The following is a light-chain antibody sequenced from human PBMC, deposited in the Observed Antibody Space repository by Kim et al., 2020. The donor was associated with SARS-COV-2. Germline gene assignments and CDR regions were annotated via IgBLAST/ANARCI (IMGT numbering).Light chain of an antibody. CDR3: QPLNSYPAT. J-gene: IGKJ4*01. Sequence: IQLTQSPSSLSASVGDRVTITCRASQVISTYLAWYQQKPGQAPKVLIYAASTLQSGVPSRFSGSGFGTDFTLTISGLQIEDFATYYCQPLNSYPATFGGGTKVDIK. CDR1: QVISTY. V-gene: IGKV1-9*01. CDR2: AAS.